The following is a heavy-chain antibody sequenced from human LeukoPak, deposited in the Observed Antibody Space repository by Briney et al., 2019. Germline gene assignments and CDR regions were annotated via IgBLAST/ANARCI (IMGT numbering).Heavy chain of an antibody. CDR3: ARMVPSWLPGGLRFLEWLTRHWFDP. V-gene: IGHV4-34*01. CDR2: INHSGST. CDR1: GGSFSGYY. D-gene: IGHD3-3*01. J-gene: IGHJ5*02. Sequence: SETLSLTCAVYGGSFSGYYWSWIRQPPGKGLEWIGEINHSGSTNYNPSLKSRVTISVDTSKNQFSLKLSSVTAADTAVYYCARMVPSWLPGGLRFLEWLTRHWFDPWGQGTLVTVSS.